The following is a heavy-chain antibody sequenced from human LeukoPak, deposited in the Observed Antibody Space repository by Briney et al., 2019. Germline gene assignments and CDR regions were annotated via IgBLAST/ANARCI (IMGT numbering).Heavy chain of an antibody. V-gene: IGHV4-61*02. J-gene: IGHJ6*03. CDR1: GGSISSGSYY. Sequence: SETLSLTCTVSGGSISSGSYYWSWIRQPAGKGLEWIGRIYTSGSTNYNPSLKSRVTISVDTSKNQFSLKLSSVTAADTAVYYCARDEFGYDLWSGYPPYYYMDVWGKGTTVTVSS. D-gene: IGHD3-3*01. CDR2: IYTSGST. CDR3: ARDEFGYDLWSGYPPYYYMDV.